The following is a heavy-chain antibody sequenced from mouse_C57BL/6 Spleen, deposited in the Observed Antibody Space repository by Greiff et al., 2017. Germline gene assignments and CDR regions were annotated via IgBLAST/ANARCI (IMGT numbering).Heavy chain of an antibody. CDR2: IDPEHGDT. D-gene: IGHD1-1*01. Sequence: EVQLQQSGAELVRPGASVKLSCTASGFNIKDDYMHWVKQRPEQGLEWIGWIDPEHGDTEYASKFQGKATITADTSSNTAYLQLSSLTSEDTAVYYCTTRGDYYGSSYPYYFDYGGQGTTLTVSS. CDR3: TTRGDYYGSSYPYYFDY. CDR1: GFNIKDDY. J-gene: IGHJ2*01. V-gene: IGHV14-4*01.